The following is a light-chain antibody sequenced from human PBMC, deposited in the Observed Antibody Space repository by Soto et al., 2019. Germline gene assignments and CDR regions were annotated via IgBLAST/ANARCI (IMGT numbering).Light chain of an antibody. J-gene: IGLJ1*01. CDR3: SSFTGSSYV. V-gene: IGLV2-14*01. CDR2: DVT. Sequence: QSVLTQPASVSGSPGQSITISCTGTSSDVGNNNYVSWYQQNPGKAPKLIICDVTDRPSGVSNRFSGSKSGNTASLTISGLQADDEADYYCSSFTGSSYVFGTGTKVTVL. CDR1: SSDVGNNNY.